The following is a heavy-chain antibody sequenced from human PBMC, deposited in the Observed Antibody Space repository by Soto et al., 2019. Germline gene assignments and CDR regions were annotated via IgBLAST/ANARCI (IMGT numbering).Heavy chain of an antibody. CDR3: ARETVI. Sequence: QVQLQESGPGLVDPSQTLSLPCTVSGGSISSGGYCWSWIRQHPEKDLEWIGYISYSGSTYYSPTLKSRVTISVDTSKNQFSLKLSCVTVADTAVYYCARETVIWGQGTLVTVSS. J-gene: IGHJ4*02. CDR1: GGSISSGGYC. CDR2: ISYSGST. V-gene: IGHV4-31*03. D-gene: IGHD3-10*01.